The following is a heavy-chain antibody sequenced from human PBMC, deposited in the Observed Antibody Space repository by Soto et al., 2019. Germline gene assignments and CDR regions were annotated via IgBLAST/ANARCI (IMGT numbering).Heavy chain of an antibody. J-gene: IGHJ4*02. CDR1: GGTFSSYR. V-gene: IGHV1-69*13. CDR2: IVPIYRTA. D-gene: IGHD6-13*01. Sequence: SVKVSCKASGGTFSSYRLNWVRQARGQGLEWLGGIVPIYRTADYAQKFQGRVTITADESTRTVYLELSSLKSQDTALYYCARDSGAKLSSSWGQGTLVTVSS. CDR3: ARDSGAKLSSS.